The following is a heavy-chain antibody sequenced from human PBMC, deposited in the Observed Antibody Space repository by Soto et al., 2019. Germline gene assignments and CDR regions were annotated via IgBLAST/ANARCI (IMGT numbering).Heavy chain of an antibody. D-gene: IGHD2-2*01. CDR1: GFTFSSYA. CDR3: AKEVIVVVPAAMNYYGMDV. V-gene: IGHV3-23*01. J-gene: IGHJ6*02. Sequence: LRLTCAASGFTFSSYAMSWVRQAPGKGLEWVSAISGSGGSTYYADSVKGRFTISRDNSKNTLYLQMNSLRAEDTAVYYCAKEVIVVVPAAMNYYGMDVWGQGTTVTISS. CDR2: ISGSGGST.